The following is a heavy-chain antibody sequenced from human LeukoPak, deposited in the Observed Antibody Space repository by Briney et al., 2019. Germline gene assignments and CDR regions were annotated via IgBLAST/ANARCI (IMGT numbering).Heavy chain of an antibody. V-gene: IGHV1-69*06. D-gene: IGHD3-10*01. CDR2: IIPIFGTA. CDR1: GGTFSSYA. Sequence: ASVKVSCKASGGTFSSYAISWVRQAPGQGLEWMGGIIPIFGTANYAQQFQGRVTITADKSTSTAYMELSSLRSEDTAVYYCARDNTPTRERFGELSENYYYYGMDVWGKGTTVTVSS. J-gene: IGHJ6*04. CDR3: ARDNTPTRERFGELSENYYYYGMDV.